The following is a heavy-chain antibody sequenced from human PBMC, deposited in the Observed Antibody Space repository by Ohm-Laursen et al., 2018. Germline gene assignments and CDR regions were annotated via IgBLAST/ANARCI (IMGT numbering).Heavy chain of an antibody. CDR1: GYTFTGYY. D-gene: IGHD4-23*01. V-gene: IGHV1-2*02. CDR2: INPNSGGT. J-gene: IGHJ1*01. Sequence: GSSVKVSCKVSGYTFTGYYMHWVRQAPGQGLEWMGWINPNSGGTNYAQKFQGRVTMTRDTSISTAHMELSRLRSDDTAVYYCARDYGGPFQHWGQGTLVTVSS. CDR3: ARDYGGPFQH.